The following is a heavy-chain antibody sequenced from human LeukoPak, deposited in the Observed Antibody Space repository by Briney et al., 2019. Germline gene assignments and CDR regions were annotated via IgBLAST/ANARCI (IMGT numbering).Heavy chain of an antibody. CDR3: ARFQWELPNAVY. D-gene: IGHD1-26*01. J-gene: IGHJ4*02. V-gene: IGHV3-64D*09. Sequence: PGGSLRLSCSASGFTFSSYAMHWVRQAPGKGLEYVSAISSNGGSTHYADSVKGRFTISRDNSKNTLSLQMSSLRAEDTAVYYCARFQWELPNAVYWGQGTLVTVSS. CDR2: ISSNGGST. CDR1: GFTFSSYA.